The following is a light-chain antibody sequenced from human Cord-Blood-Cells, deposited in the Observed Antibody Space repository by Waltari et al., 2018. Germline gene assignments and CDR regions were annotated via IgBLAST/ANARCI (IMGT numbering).Light chain of an antibody. J-gene: IGLJ3*02. Sequence: QSALPQPASVSGSPGQSSTISCTGTSSDAGSYNLVSWYQQHPGKAPKLMIYEGSKRPSGVSNRFSGSKSGNTASLTISGLQAEDEADYYCCSYAGSSTWVFGGGTKLTVL. CDR2: EGS. CDR3: CSYAGSSTWV. CDR1: SSDAGSYNL. V-gene: IGLV2-23*01.